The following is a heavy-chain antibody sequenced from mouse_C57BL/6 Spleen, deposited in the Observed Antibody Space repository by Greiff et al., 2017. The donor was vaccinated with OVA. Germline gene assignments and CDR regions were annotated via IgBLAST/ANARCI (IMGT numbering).Heavy chain of an antibody. CDR2: ISYDGSN. J-gene: IGHJ3*01. D-gene: IGHD1-1*01. CDR1: GYSITSGYY. V-gene: IGHV3-6*01. Sequence: VQLQQSGPGLVKPSQSLSLTCSVTGYSITSGYYWNWIRQFPGNKLEWMGYISYDGSNNYNPSLKNRISITRDTSKNQFFLKLNSVTTEDTATYYCARNYGSSYEGFAYWGQGTLVTVSA. CDR3: ARNYGSSYEGFAY.